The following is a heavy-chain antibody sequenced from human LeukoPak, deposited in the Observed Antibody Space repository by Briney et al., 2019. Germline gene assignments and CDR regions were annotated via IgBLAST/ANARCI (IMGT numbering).Heavy chain of an antibody. Sequence: ASVKVSCKASGYTFTGYYMHWVRQAPGQGLEWMGWINPNSGGTNYAQKFQGRVTMTRDTSISTAYMELSRLRSDDTAVYYCARDILLLTGTPHWGQGTLVTVSS. V-gene: IGHV1-2*02. CDR1: GYTFTGYY. CDR3: ARDILLLTGTPH. J-gene: IGHJ1*01. CDR2: INPNSGGT. D-gene: IGHD1-7*01.